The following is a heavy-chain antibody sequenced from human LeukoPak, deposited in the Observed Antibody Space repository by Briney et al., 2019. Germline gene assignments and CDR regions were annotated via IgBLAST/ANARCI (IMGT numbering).Heavy chain of an antibody. CDR3: ARDYSTTWSYGMDV. CDR1: GFTFSRYG. J-gene: IGHJ6*02. Sequence: PGGSLRLSCAASGFTFSRYGMHWVREAPGKGLEWVAVIWYDETNTYHADSVKGRFTTSRDNSKNTLYLQMNSLRAEDTAVYYCARDYSTTWSYGMDVWGQGTTVTVSS. V-gene: IGHV3-33*01. D-gene: IGHD2-2*01. CDR2: IWYDETNT.